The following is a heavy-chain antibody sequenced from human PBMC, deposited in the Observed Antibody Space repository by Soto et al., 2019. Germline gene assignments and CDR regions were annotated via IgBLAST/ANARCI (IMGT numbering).Heavy chain of an antibody. CDR1: GFTFTDHY. CDR3: AREIRRDYYYYYPLDV. J-gene: IGHJ6*02. V-gene: IGHV3-72*01. Sequence: PGGSLRLSCLASGFTFTDHYMDWVRQAPGTGLEWIARTKNKPNNYTTTYAASVKGRFTISRDDSESSLYLQMNNLKTEDTAVYYCAREIRRDYYYYYPLDVWGQGTTVPVSS. CDR2: TKNKPNNYTT.